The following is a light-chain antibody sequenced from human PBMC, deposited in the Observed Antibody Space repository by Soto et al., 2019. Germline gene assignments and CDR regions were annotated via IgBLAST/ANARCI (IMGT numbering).Light chain of an antibody. CDR2: EVS. V-gene: IGKV2-30*01. Sequence: VMTQSPLSLPVTLGQPASISCRSSQSLLYTDGNTYLSWFQQRPGQSPRRLIYEVSNRDSGVPDRFNGSGSGTDFTLKISRVEAEDVGVYYCMQGSYWPRTFGQGTKVEIK. CDR3: MQGSYWPRT. CDR1: QSLLYTDGNTY. J-gene: IGKJ1*01.